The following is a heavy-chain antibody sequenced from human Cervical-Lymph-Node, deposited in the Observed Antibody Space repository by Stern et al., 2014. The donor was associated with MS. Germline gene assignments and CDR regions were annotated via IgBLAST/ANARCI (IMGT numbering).Heavy chain of an antibody. J-gene: IGHJ6*02. D-gene: IGHD6-13*01. Sequence: VQLVQSGAEVKKPGASVKVSCKASGYTFTSYHMHWVRQAPGQGLEWMGISNPSGGTTIYAQKFQGRVTMTRDTSARTVYMELSSLRSEDTAVYYCARALAAALYAMDVWGQGTTVTVSS. V-gene: IGHV1-46*01. CDR3: ARALAAALYAMDV. CDR1: GYTFTSYH. CDR2: SNPSGGTT.